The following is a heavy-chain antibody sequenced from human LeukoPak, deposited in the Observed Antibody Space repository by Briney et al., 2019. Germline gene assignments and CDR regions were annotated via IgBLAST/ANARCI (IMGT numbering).Heavy chain of an antibody. J-gene: IGHJ5*02. CDR2: MNPNSGNT. Sequence: ASVKVSCKASGYTFTSYDINWVRQATGQGLEWMGWMNPNSGNTGYAQKFQGRVTMTRNTSVSTAYMELSSLRSEDTAVYYCARGQGYCSKTSSYTPSWFDPWGQGTLVTVSS. D-gene: IGHD2-2*02. CDR3: ARGQGYCSKTSSYTPSWFDP. CDR1: GYTFTSYD. V-gene: IGHV1-8*01.